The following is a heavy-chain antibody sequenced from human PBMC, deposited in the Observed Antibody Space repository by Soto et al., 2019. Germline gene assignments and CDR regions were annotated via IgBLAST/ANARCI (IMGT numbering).Heavy chain of an antibody. J-gene: IGHJ4*02. D-gene: IGHD3-3*01. CDR2: INHSGTT. CDR3: ATSALRFLEWLPSAPLDY. V-gene: IGHV4-34*08. CDR1: GGTFSGYY. Sequence: SETLSLTCAVYGGTFSGYYWSWIRQPPGKGLEWIWEINHSGTTNYNPSLKSRVTISADTSKNQFSLKLSFVTAADTAVYYCATSALRFLEWLPSAPLDYWGQGTLVTVSS.